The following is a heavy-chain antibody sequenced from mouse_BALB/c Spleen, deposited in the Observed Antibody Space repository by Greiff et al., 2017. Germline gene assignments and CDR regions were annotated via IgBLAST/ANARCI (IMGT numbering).Heavy chain of an antibody. Sequence: VQLQQSGPELVKPGASVRISCKASGYTFTSYYIHWVKQRPGQGLEWIGWIYPGNVNTKYNEKFKGKATLTADKSSSTAYMQLSSLTSEDSAVYFCARGSGSRYYYAMDYWGQGTSVTVSS. CDR3: ARGSGSRYYYAMDY. V-gene: IGHV1S56*01. J-gene: IGHJ4*01. CDR2: IYPGNVNT. CDR1: GYTFTSYY. D-gene: IGHD1-1*01.